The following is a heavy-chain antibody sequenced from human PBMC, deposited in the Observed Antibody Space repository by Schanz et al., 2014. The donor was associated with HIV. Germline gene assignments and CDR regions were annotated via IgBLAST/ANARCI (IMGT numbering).Heavy chain of an antibody. V-gene: IGHV1-18*01. CDR3: ARAAFSSEYYYGMDV. J-gene: IGHJ6*02. D-gene: IGHD3-3*02. CDR2: INPNSGDT. Sequence: QVQLVQSGAEMKKPGASVKVSCKASGYTFTSYGISWVRQAPGQGLEWMGWINPNSGDTDYAQKFQGRVTIIADDSTSTAYMELSSLRSADTAVYFCARAAFSSEYYYGMDVWGQGTTVTVSS. CDR1: GYTFTSYG.